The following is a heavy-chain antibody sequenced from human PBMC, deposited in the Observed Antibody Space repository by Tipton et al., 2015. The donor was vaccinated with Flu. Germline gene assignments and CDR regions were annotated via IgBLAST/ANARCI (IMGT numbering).Heavy chain of an antibody. CDR2: IYYSGST. CDR3: ARVENYYDSSGYSDDY. J-gene: IGHJ4*02. Sequence: TLSLTCTVSGGSISGYYWTWIRQPPGKGLEWIGYIYYSGSTNYNPSLKSRVTISVDTSKNQFSLKLSSVTAADTAVYYCARVENYYDSSGYSDDYWGQGTLVTVSS. V-gene: IGHV4-59*08. D-gene: IGHD3-22*01. CDR1: GGSISGYY.